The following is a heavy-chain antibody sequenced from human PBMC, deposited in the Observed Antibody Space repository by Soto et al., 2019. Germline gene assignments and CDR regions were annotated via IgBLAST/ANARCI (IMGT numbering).Heavy chain of an antibody. CDR2: IKQDGSEK. CDR1: GFTFSSYW. J-gene: IGHJ4*02. Sequence: GGSLRLSCAASGFTFSSYWMSWVRQAPGKGLEWVANIKQDGSEKYYVDSVKGRFTISRDNAKNSLYLQMNSLRAEDTAVYYCARDNDIVATINSFDYWGQGTLVTVSS. V-gene: IGHV3-7*03. D-gene: IGHD5-12*01. CDR3: ARDNDIVATINSFDY.